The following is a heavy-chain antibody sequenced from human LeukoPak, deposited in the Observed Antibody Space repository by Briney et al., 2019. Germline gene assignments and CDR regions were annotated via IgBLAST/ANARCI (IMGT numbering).Heavy chain of an antibody. J-gene: IGHJ3*02. Sequence: PSQTLSLTCTVSGGSISSGSYYWSWIRQPAGKGLEWIGRIYTSGSTNYNPSLKSRVTISVDTSKNQFSLKLSSVTAAGTAVYYCAAFDIWGQGTMVTVSS. CDR3: AAFDI. CDR2: IYTSGST. CDR1: GGSISSGSYY. V-gene: IGHV4-61*02.